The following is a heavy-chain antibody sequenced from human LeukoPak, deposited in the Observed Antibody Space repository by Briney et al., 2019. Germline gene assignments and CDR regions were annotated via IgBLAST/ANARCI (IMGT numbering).Heavy chain of an antibody. CDR2: IIPIFGTA. D-gene: IGHD2-2*01. CDR1: GGTFSSYA. V-gene: IGHV1-69*05. J-gene: IGHJ4*02. CDR3: VRGSCSSTSCPMCY. Sequence: ASVKVSCKASGGTFSSYAISWVRQAPGQGLEWMGGIIPIFGTANYAQKFQGRVTITTDESTSTAYMELGSLRSEDTAVYYCVRGSCSSTSCPMCYWGKGTLVTVSS.